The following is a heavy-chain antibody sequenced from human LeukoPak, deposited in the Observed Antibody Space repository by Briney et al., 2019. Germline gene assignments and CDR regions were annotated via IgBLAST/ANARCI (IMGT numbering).Heavy chain of an antibody. D-gene: IGHD2-2*01. J-gene: IGHJ3*02. V-gene: IGHV3-11*01. Sequence: GGSLRLSCAASGFTFGDYYMTWIRQAPGKGLEWISNINQNSYTIYYADSVRGRFTISRDNAKNFFHLQMNSLRAEDTALYYCARGRSSITSHAFDIWGQGTMVTVSS. CDR1: GFTFGDYY. CDR3: ARGRSSITSHAFDI. CDR2: INQNSYTI.